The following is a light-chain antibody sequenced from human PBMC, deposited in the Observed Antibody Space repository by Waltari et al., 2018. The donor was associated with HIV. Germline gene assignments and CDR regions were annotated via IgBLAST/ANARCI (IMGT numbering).Light chain of an antibody. V-gene: IGLV3-21*02. Sequence: SYVLTPPPSVSVAPGQTARITCGGNNIGSKSVHWYQHKPGQAPVLVVYDDSHRPSGIPERFSGSNSGNTATLTISRIEAGDEADYLCQVWDSYSDHRDVFGPGTKVTVL. J-gene: IGLJ1*01. CDR2: DDS. CDR1: NIGSKS. CDR3: QVWDSYSDHRDV.